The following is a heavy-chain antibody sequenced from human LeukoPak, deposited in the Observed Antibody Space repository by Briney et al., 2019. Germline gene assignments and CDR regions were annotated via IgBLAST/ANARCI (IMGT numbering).Heavy chain of an antibody. Sequence: PSETLSLTCTVSGGSISSSSYYWGWIRQPPGKGLEWIGSIYYSGSTCYNPSLKSRVTISVDTSKNQFSLKLSSVTAADTAVYYCARHSGSYRWFDYWGQGTLVTVSS. V-gene: IGHV4-39*01. CDR2: IYYSGST. CDR1: GGSISSSSYY. CDR3: ARHSGSYRWFDY. J-gene: IGHJ4*02. D-gene: IGHD1-26*01.